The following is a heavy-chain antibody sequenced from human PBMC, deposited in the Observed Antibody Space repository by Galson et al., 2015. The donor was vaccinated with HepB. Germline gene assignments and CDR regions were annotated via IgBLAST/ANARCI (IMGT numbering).Heavy chain of an antibody. D-gene: IGHD3-16*01. Sequence: SLRLSCAASGFTFSSYWMHWVRQAPGKGLVWVSRINSDGSSTSYADSVKCRFTISRDNAKNTLYLQMNSLRAEDTAVYYCARDHGMGYFDYWGQGTLVTVSS. CDR2: INSDGSST. CDR3: ARDHGMGYFDY. CDR1: GFTFSSYW. V-gene: IGHV3-74*01. J-gene: IGHJ4*02.